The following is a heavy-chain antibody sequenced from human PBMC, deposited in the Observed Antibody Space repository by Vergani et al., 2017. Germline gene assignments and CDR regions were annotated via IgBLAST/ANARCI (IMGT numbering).Heavy chain of an antibody. CDR3: ARPRFTPYCSGGSCHAEYFQH. J-gene: IGHJ1*01. CDR2: IIPLFGTA. V-gene: IGHV1-69*13. Sequence: QVQLVQSGAEVKKPGSSVKVSCKASGGTFSSYAISWVRQAPGQGLEWMGRIIPLFGTANYAQKFQGRVTITADESTSTAYMELSSLRSEDTAVYYCARPRFTPYCSGGSCHAEYFQHWGQGTLVTVSS. D-gene: IGHD2-15*01. CDR1: GGTFSSYA.